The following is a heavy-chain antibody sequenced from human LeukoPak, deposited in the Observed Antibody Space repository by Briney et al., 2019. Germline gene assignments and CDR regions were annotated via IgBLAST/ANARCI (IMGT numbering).Heavy chain of an antibody. D-gene: IGHD2-21*01. Sequence: PGGSLRLSCAASGFTFSDYYMSWIRQAPGKGLEWVSYISSSGSTIYYADSVKGRFTISRDNAKNTLYLQMNNLRAEDTAVYYCARVRVFAKLSVVRPREVNCFDPWGQGTLVTVSS. CDR2: ISSSGSTI. V-gene: IGHV3-11*01. CDR1: GFTFSDYY. CDR3: ARVRVFAKLSVVRPREVNCFDP. J-gene: IGHJ5*02.